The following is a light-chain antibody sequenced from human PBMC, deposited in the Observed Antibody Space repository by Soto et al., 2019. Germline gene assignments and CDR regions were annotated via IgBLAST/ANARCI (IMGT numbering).Light chain of an antibody. V-gene: IGKV3-11*01. CDR1: QSVSSY. Sequence: ELTLTQSPATLSLSPGERATLSCRASQSVSSYLAWYQRKPGQAPRLLIYDASNRATGIPARFSGSGYGTDFTLTISSLEPEDFAVYYCQQRSNWLTFGGGTKVDIK. CDR2: DAS. CDR3: QQRSNWLT. J-gene: IGKJ4*01.